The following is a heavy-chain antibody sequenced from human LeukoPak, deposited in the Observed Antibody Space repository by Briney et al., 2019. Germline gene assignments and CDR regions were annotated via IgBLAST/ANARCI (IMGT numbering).Heavy chain of an antibody. J-gene: IGHJ6*02. CDR1: GFTFRRYW. V-gene: IGHV3-7*05. CDR3: AKSWGYSYGQAYYYYGMDV. Sequence: GGSLRLSCAASGFTFRRYWMSWARQASGKGLEWVANIKQDGSEKYYVDSVKGRFTISRDNSKNSLYLQMNSLRTEDTALYYCAKSWGYSYGQAYYYYGMDVWGQGTTVTVSS. D-gene: IGHD5-18*01. CDR2: IKQDGSEK.